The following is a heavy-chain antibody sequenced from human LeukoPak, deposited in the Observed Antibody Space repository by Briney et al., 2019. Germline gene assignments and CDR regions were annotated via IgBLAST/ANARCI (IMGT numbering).Heavy chain of an antibody. Sequence: PGGSLRLSCAASGFTFSDHYMDWVRQAPGKGLEWVGRTRKKTNSYTTEYAASVKGRFTISRDDSKNSLYLQMNSLKTEDTAVYYCARVSVSSNFDYWGQGTLVTVSS. CDR1: GFTFSDHY. CDR3: ARVSVSSNFDY. J-gene: IGHJ4*02. D-gene: IGHD1-26*01. CDR2: TRKKTNSYTT. V-gene: IGHV3-72*01.